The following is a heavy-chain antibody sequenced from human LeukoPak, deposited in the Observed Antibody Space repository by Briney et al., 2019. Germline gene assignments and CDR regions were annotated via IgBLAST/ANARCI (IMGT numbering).Heavy chain of an antibody. J-gene: IGHJ5*02. CDR2: INPNSGGT. CDR3: ARDHQLVAIAP. V-gene: IGHV1-2*02. Sequence: ASVKVSCKASGYTFTDSYMHWVRQAPGQGLEWMGWINPNSGGTKYAQKFQGRVTMTRDTSISTAYMELSRLRSDDTAVYYCARDHQLVAIAPWGQGIPLTVSS. D-gene: IGHD6-13*01. CDR1: GYTFTDSY.